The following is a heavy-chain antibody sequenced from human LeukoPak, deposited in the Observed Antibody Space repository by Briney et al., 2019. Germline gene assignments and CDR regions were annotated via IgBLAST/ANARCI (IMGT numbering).Heavy chain of an antibody. CDR1: GFTFSSYG. J-gene: IGHJ4*02. D-gene: IGHD3-10*01. CDR3: AKRQLGRGGYFDY. Sequence: PGGSLRLSCAASGFTFSSYGMHWVRQAPGKGLEWVAVISYDGSNKYYADSVKGRFTISRDNSKNTLYLQMNSLRAEDTAVYYCAKRQLGRGGYFDYRGQGTLVTVSS. CDR2: ISYDGSNK. V-gene: IGHV3-30*18.